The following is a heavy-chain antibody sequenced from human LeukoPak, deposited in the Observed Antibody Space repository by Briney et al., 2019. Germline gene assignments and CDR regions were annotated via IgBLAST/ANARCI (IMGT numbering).Heavy chain of an antibody. V-gene: IGHV3-33*01. D-gene: IGHD3-22*01. CDR3: ARSEAAVVAAYYFDY. Sequence: GRSLRLSWAASGFTFSSYGMHWVRQAPGKGLEWVAVIWYDGSNKYYADSVKGRFTISRDNSKNTLYLQMNSLRAEDTAVYYCARSEAAVVAAYYFDYWGQGTLVTVSS. CDR2: IWYDGSNK. J-gene: IGHJ4*02. CDR1: GFTFSSYG.